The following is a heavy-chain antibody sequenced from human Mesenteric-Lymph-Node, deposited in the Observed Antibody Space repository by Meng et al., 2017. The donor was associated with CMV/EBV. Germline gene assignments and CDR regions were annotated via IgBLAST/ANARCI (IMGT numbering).Heavy chain of an antibody. J-gene: IGHJ4*02. CDR2: ISSSSSYI. V-gene: IGHV3-21*04. Sequence: GESLKISCAASGFTFSSYSMNWVRQAPGKGLEWVSSISSSSSYIYYADSVKGRFTISRDNAKNSLYLQMNSLRAGDTAVYYCAKTGSGWIHDYWGQGTLVTVSS. CDR1: GFTFSSYS. CDR3: AKTGSGWIHDY. D-gene: IGHD6-19*01.